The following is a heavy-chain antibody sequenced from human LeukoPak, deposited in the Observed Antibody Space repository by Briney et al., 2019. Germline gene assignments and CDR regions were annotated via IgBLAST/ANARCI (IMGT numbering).Heavy chain of an antibody. V-gene: IGHV4-34*01. CDR2: INHSGST. Sequence: SETLSLTCAVYGGSLSGYYWSWIRQPPGKGLEWIGEINHSGSTNYNPSLKSRVTISVDTSKNQFSLKLSSVTAADPAVYYCARLDSSSWLDAFDIWGQGTMVTVSS. D-gene: IGHD6-13*01. CDR3: ARLDSSSWLDAFDI. CDR1: GGSLSGYY. J-gene: IGHJ3*02.